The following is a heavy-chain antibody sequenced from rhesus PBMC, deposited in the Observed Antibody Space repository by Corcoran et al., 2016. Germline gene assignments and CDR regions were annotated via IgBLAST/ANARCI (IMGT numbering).Heavy chain of an antibody. CDR3: ARVRGGYSGYSLYWYFDL. CDR1: GFSLSTSGMG. CDR2: IYWDDDK. Sequence: QVTLKESGPALVKPTQTLTLTCTFSGFSLSTSGMGVGWIRQPPGKALEWLASIYWDDDKYYSTALKRRLTIAKDTSKNQVVLTMTNMDPVDTATYYCARVRGGYSGYSLYWYFDLWGPGTPITISS. J-gene: IGHJ2*01. D-gene: IGHD5-42*01. V-gene: IGHV2S1*01.